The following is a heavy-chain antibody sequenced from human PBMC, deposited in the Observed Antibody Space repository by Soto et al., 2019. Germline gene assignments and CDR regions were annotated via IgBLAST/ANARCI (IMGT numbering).Heavy chain of an antibody. J-gene: IGHJ6*02. CDR3: ARDLPSIFGVVIIPYGMDD. CDR1: GGTFSSYA. V-gene: IGHV1-69*13. CDR2: IIPIFGTA. D-gene: IGHD3-3*01. Sequence: SVKVSCKASGGTFSSYAISWVRPAPGQGLEWMGGIIPIFGTANYAQKFQGRVTITADESTSTAYMELSSLRSEDTAVYYCARDLPSIFGVVIIPYGMDDWGQGTTVTVSS.